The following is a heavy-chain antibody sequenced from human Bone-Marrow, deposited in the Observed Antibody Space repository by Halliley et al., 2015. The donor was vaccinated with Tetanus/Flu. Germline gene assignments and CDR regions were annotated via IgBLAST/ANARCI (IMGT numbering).Heavy chain of an antibody. V-gene: IGHV3-30*03. CDR2: ISYDGRNK. D-gene: IGHD3-10*01. J-gene: IGHJ3*01. Sequence: SGFTSTGYDMHWVRQAPGKGLEWVAVISYDGRNKYYADSVKGRFTISRDTSKNTLYLQMNSLRAEDTAVYYCAHGLIQYYFGSGDAFDVWGQGTMVTVSS. CDR3: AHGLIQYYFGSGDAFDV. CDR1: GFTSTGYD.